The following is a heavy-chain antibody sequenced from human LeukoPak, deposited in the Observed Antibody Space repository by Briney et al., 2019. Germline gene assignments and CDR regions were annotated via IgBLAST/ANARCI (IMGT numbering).Heavy chain of an antibody. CDR3: AGVDSSGWYCFDY. J-gene: IGHJ4*02. V-gene: IGHV3-30*14. CDR2: MSFDGTHI. D-gene: IGHD6-19*01. Sequence: PGRSLRLSCAASGFTFGSYAMHWVRQAPGKGLEWVAVMSFDGTHIYYADSVKGRFTISRDLSKNTLYLQMNSLRAEDTAVYYCAGVDSSGWYCFDYWGQGTLVTVSS. CDR1: GFTFGSYA.